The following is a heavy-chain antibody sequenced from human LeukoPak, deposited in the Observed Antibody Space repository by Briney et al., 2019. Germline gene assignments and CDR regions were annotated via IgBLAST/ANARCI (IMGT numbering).Heavy chain of an antibody. J-gene: IGHJ4*02. CDR2: IKQDGSEK. D-gene: IGHD6-13*01. CDR3: ARDRSSSCDY. Sequence: TGGSLRLSCVASGFTFSSYWMSWVRQAPGKGLEWVANIKQDGSEKYYVDSVKGRFTISRDNAKNSLYLQMNSLRAEDTAVYYCARDRSSSCDYWGQGTLVTVSS. CDR1: GFTFSSYW. V-gene: IGHV3-7*01.